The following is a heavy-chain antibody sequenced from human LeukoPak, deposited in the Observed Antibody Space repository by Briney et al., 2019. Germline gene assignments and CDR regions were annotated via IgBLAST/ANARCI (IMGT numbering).Heavy chain of an antibody. CDR1: GFTFATYG. J-gene: IGHJ4*02. V-gene: IGHV3-30*02. D-gene: IGHD2-2*01. CDR2: IRYDGVNK. Sequence: PGGSLSLSCAASGFTFATYGMHWVRQAPDKGLEGVGFIRYDGVNKYYADSVKGRFTISRDDSKNTLYLQMNSLRAEDTAVYYCAKDLNPYCDSSTCYAFDYWGQGTLVTVSS. CDR3: AKDLNPYCDSSTCYAFDY.